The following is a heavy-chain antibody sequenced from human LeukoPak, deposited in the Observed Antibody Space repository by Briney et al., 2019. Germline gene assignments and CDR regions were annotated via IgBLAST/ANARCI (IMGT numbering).Heavy chain of an antibody. CDR1: GFTFSDHY. V-gene: IGHV3-72*01. Sequence: GGSLRLSCAASGFTFSDHYMDWVRQAPGKGLEWVGRTRNKANSYTTEYAASVKGRFTISRDDSNNSLYLQMNSLKTDDTAVYYCARSGRRGSYYSDLDYWGQGTLVTVSS. J-gene: IGHJ4*02. CDR2: TRNKANSYTT. D-gene: IGHD1-26*01. CDR3: ARSGRRGSYYSDLDY.